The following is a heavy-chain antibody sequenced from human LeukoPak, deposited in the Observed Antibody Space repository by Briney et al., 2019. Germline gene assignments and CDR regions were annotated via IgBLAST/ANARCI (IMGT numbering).Heavy chain of an antibody. Sequence: GGSLRLSCAASGFTFISYWMTWVRQAPGKGLEWVANIKQDGSDKYYVDSVKGRFTISRDNAKNSLYLQMNSLRAEDTAVYYCARDLRWYDYWGQGTLVTVSS. D-gene: IGHD4-23*01. CDR3: ARDLRWYDY. CDR2: IKQDGSDK. CDR1: GFTFISYW. V-gene: IGHV3-7*01. J-gene: IGHJ4*02.